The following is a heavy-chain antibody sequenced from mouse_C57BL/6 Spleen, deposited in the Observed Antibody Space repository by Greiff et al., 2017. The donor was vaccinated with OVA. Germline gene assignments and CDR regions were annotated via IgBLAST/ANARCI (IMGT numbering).Heavy chain of an antibody. CDR2: INPNNGGT. CDR3: ARSRGYFDV. CDR1: GHTFTDYY. Sequence: EVQLQQSGPELVKPGASVKISCKASGHTFTDYYMNWVKQSHGKSLEWIGDINPNNGGTSYNQKFKGKATLTVDKSSSTAYMELRSRTSEDSAVYYCARSRGYFDVWGTGTTVTVSS. J-gene: IGHJ1*03. V-gene: IGHV1-26*01.